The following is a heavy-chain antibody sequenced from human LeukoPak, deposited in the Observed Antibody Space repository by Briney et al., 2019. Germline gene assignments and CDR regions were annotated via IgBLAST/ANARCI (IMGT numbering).Heavy chain of an antibody. CDR1: GFTFSSYS. CDR3: AKKGYYDGSGYYMYYFDH. Sequence: GGSLRLSCAASGFTFSSYSMNWVRQAPGKGLEWVSYISGSSSTIYYADSVKGRFTISRDNAKNSLYLQMNSLRAEDTAVYYCAKKGYYDGSGYYMYYFDHWGQGTLVTVSS. CDR2: ISGSSSTI. D-gene: IGHD3-22*01. J-gene: IGHJ4*02. V-gene: IGHV3-48*01.